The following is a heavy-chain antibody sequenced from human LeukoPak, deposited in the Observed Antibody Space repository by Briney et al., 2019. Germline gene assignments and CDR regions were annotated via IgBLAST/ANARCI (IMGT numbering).Heavy chain of an antibody. CDR1: GYTFTSYG. D-gene: IGHD6-13*01. CDR3: ARDVRAAAGTTYYYYYYGMDV. Sequence: ASVKVSCKASGYTFTSYGISWVRQAPGQGLEWMGWISAYNGNTNYAQKLQGRVTMTTDTSTSTAYMELRSLRSDDTAVYYCARDVRAAAGTTYYYYYYGMDVWGQGTTVTVSS. J-gene: IGHJ6*02. CDR2: ISAYNGNT. V-gene: IGHV1-18*01.